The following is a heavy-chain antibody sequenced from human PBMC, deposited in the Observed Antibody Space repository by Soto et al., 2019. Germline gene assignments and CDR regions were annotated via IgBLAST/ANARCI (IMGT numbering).Heavy chain of an antibody. J-gene: IGHJ4*02. D-gene: IGHD2-15*01. CDR1: GFTFSGSA. V-gene: IGHV3-73*02. CDR3: TSHSPEDMIRK. Sequence: EVQLVESGGGLVQPGGSLKLSCAASGFTFSGSAVHWVRQASGKGLEWVGRIRNKANSYATAYAASLKGRFMISRDDSKNTAYLQMNSLKTEDTAVYYCTSHSPEDMIRKWGQGTLVNVSS. CDR2: IRNKANSYAT.